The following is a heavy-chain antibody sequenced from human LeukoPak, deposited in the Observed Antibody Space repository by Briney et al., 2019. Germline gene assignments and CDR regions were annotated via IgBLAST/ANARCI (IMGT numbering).Heavy chain of an antibody. J-gene: IGHJ4*02. Sequence: GALRLSCAASGFMFSSYAMNWVRQAPGKGLEWVSAISGSGGSTYYADSVKGRFTISRDNSKNTLSLQMNSLRAEDTAVYYCAKDRVYYYGSGSCPAWGQGTLVTVSS. CDR2: ISGSGGST. V-gene: IGHV3-23*01. CDR3: AKDRVYYYGSGSCPA. D-gene: IGHD3-10*01. CDR1: GFMFSSYA.